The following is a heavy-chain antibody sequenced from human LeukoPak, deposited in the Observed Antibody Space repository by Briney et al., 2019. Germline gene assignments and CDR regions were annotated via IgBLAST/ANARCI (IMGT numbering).Heavy chain of an antibody. CDR3: ATLMDYSNYGLGDAFDI. V-gene: IGHV3-30-3*01. CDR1: GFTFSSYA. Sequence: GRSLRLSCAASGFTFSSYAMHWVRQAPGKGLEWVAVISYDGSNKYYADSVKGRFTISRDNSKNTLYLQMNSLRAEDTAVYYCATLMDYSNYGLGDAFDIWGQGTMVTVSS. D-gene: IGHD4-11*01. J-gene: IGHJ3*02. CDR2: ISYDGSNK.